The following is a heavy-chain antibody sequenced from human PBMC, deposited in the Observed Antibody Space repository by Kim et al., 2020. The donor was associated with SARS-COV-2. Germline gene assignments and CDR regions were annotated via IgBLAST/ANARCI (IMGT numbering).Heavy chain of an antibody. Sequence: ADSVKGRFTISRDNAKNSLYLQMNSLRAEDTAVYYCARKRYSSSWYSDYWGQGTLVTVSS. CDR3: ARKRYSSSWYSDY. D-gene: IGHD6-13*01. V-gene: IGHV3-11*03. J-gene: IGHJ4*02.